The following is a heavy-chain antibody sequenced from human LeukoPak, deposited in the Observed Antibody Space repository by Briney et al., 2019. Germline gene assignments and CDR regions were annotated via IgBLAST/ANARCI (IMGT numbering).Heavy chain of an antibody. V-gene: IGHV4-39*01. CDR2: IYYSGST. Sequence: SETLSLTCAVSGGSISSSNYGGWIRRPPGKGREGIGRIYYSGSTYYNPSLQSRVTLSIDTSKTQFSLKLSSVTAADTAVYYCARLTSNGATYFEYWAQGTLVPVSS. J-gene: IGHJ4*02. CDR1: GGSISSSNY. D-gene: IGHD2-2*01. CDR3: ARLTSNGATYFEY.